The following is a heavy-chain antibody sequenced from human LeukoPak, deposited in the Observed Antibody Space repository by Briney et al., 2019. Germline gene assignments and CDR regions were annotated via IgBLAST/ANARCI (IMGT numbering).Heavy chain of an antibody. CDR2: INTDSSDV. D-gene: IGHD2-2*01. Sequence: PGGSLRLSCAASGFTFSRHAMNWVRQAPGKGLEWVSYINTDSSDVHYADSVKGRFTISRDNARNTLYLQLRSLRAEDSAVYYCARDTFQPGLIDSWGQGTLVTVPS. J-gene: IGHJ4*02. CDR3: ARDTFQPGLIDS. V-gene: IGHV3-21*05. CDR1: GFTFSRHA.